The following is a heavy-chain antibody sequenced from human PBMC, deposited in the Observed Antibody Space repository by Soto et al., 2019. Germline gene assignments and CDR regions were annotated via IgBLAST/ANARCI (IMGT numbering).Heavy chain of an antibody. CDR3: ARVSTYYFDSSGSYTSDY. Sequence: QVQLRESGPGLVKPSETLSVACTVSGASVGSGSFYWSWIRQPPGKGLEWIGYVFFSGSTNYNPSLKSRVTISIDTSKNQFSLKLISVTAADTAVYYCARVSTYYFDSSGSYTSDYWGQGTLVTVSS. V-gene: IGHV4-61*01. CDR2: VFFSGST. CDR1: GASVGSGSFY. D-gene: IGHD3-22*01. J-gene: IGHJ4*02.